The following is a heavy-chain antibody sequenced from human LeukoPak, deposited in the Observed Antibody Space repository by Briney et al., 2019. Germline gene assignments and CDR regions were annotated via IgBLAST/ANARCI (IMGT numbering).Heavy chain of an antibody. J-gene: IGHJ6*03. CDR2: IYHSGST. CDR1: GGSISSGGYS. D-gene: IGHD3-3*01. V-gene: IGHV4-30-2*01. Sequence: SETLSLTCAVSGGSISSGGYSWSWIRQPPGKGLEWIGYIYHSGSTYYNPSLKSRVTISVDRSKNQFSLKLSSVTAADTAVYYCAREDRELYYDFWSVALDYYYMDVWGKGTTVTVSS. CDR3: AREDRELYYDFWSVALDYYYMDV.